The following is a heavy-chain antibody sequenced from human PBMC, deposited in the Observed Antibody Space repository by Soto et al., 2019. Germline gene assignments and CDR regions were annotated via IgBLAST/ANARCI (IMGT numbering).Heavy chain of an antibody. CDR3: AKSPTMTTKVVDY. CDR1: GFTFSSYT. J-gene: IGHJ4*02. V-gene: IGHV3-23*01. D-gene: IGHD4-17*01. Sequence: EVQLLESGGDLVQPGGSLRLSCVASGFTFSSYTMTWVRQAPGKGLEWVSVIYSSGDSTYYADSVKGRFTISRDNSKNTQYLQMNSLRADDTAVYYCAKSPTMTTKVVDYWGQGTLVTVSS. CDR2: IYSSGDST.